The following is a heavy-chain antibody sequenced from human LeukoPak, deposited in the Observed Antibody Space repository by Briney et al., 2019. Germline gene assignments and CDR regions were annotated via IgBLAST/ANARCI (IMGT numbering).Heavy chain of an antibody. D-gene: IGHD3-10*01. CDR3: ARDRGPRTGFMVREAYDY. CDR1: GFTFSSSA. Sequence: GGSLRLSCAASGFTFSSSAMSWVRQAPGKGLVWVSRINTDGSITNYADSVKGRFSISGDNAKNTLYLQMSSLRAEDTAVYYCARDRGPRTGFMVREAYDYWGQGTLVTVSS. J-gene: IGHJ4*02. V-gene: IGHV3-74*01. CDR2: INTDGSIT.